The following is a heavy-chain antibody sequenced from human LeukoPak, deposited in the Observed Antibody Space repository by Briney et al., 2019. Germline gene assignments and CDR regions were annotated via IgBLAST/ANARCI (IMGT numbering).Heavy chain of an antibody. J-gene: IGHJ4*02. D-gene: IGHD4-17*01. CDR3: ARVYGKFDY. Sequence: PSETLSLTCTVSGGSISSYYWSWIRQPPGKGLEWIGYIYYSGSTNYNPSLKSRVTISVDTSKNQFSLKLSSVTAADRAVYYCARVYGKFDYWGQGTLVTVSS. CDR2: IYYSGST. V-gene: IGHV4-59*01. CDR1: GGSISSYY.